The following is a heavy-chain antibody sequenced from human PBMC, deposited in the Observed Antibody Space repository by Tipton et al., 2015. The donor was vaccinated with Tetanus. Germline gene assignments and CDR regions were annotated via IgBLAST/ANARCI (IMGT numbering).Heavy chain of an antibody. Sequence: SLRLSCATSGLFFKNAWMNWVRQAPGKGLEWVGRIKSKTDGGTTDYAARVKDRISIARDDSENTLFLQMNSLKTEDTAVYYCTTSGIVGSSSRVDYWGRGTLVTVSS. J-gene: IGHJ4*02. CDR1: GLFFKNAW. V-gene: IGHV3-15*07. CDR2: IKSKTDGGTT. D-gene: IGHD1-26*01. CDR3: TTSGIVGSSSRVDY.